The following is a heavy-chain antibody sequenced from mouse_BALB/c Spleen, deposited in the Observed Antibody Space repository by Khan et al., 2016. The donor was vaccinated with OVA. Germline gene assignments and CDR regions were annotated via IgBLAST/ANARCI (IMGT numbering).Heavy chain of an antibody. CDR3: ASGYEYETSYFDV. CDR1: GNFLTSYW. Sequence: QVQLKQSGAELVGPAPSLSLSCTISGNFLTSYWVHWVKQRPGQGLEWIARIYPGTGSTYYNEKFKGKATLNEDKSSRTSYMQLSRLTSEDSAVYFCASGYEYETSYFDVWGAGTTVTVSS. D-gene: IGHD2-4*01. CDR2: IYPGTGST. J-gene: IGHJ1*01. V-gene: IGHV1S132*01.